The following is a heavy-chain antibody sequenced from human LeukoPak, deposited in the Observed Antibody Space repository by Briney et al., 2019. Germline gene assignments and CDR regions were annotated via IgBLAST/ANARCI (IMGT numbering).Heavy chain of an antibody. D-gene: IGHD2-8*01. J-gene: IGHJ6*03. CDR2: FIRIFGTA. V-gene: IGHV1-69*13. CDR3: AKDRCSNGIGCYYYYVEV. CDR1: GGTFSSYA. Sequence: SVKVSCNASGGTFSSYAISWDRQAPGQGLEWMGGFIRIFGTANYAQKFQGRVTITADESTSTAYMELSSLRSEDTAVYYCAKDRCSNGIGCYYYYVEVWGKGTTVTISS.